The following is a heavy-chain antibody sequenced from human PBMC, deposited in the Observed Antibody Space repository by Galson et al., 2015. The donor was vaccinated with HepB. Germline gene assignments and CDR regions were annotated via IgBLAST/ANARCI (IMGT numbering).Heavy chain of an antibody. D-gene: IGHD6-13*01. V-gene: IGHV1-69*10. J-gene: IGHJ6*02. CDR2: INPIPGPA. Sequence: SVKVSCKASGGTFSSYGISWVRQAPGQGLEWMGVINPIPGPANYAQKFQGRVTITADKSTNTAYLEMSRLRSEDTAVYFCASDQQLVPDFYYYYGMDVWGQGTTVIVSS. CDR3: ASDQQLVPDFYYYYGMDV. CDR1: GGTFSSYG.